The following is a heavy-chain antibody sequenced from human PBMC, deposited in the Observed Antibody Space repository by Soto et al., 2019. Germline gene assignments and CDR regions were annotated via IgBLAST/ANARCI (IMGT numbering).Heavy chain of an antibody. CDR2: ISGSGGST. D-gene: IGHD6-19*01. CDR1: GFTFSSYA. J-gene: IGHJ4*02. CDR3: AKFSVAGSSGWLNIFDY. V-gene: IGHV3-23*01. Sequence: GGSLRLSCAASGFTFSSYAMSWVRQAPGKGLEWVSAISGSGGSTYYADSVKGRFTISRDNSKNTLYLQMNSLRAEDTAVYYCAKFSVAGSSGWLNIFDYWGQGTLVTVSS.